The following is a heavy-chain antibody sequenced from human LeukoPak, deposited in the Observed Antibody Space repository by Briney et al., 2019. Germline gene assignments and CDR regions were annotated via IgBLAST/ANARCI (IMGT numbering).Heavy chain of an antibody. CDR2: ISWNSGSI. V-gene: IGHV3-9*01. J-gene: IGHJ4*02. CDR3: ARDSEGALDY. Sequence: GRSLRLSCAASGFTFDDYAMHWVRQAPGKGLEWVSGISWNSGSIGYADSVKGRFTISRDNAKISLYLQMNSLRADDTAVYYCARDSEGALDYWGQGTLVTVSS. CDR1: GFTFDDYA. D-gene: IGHD3-16*01.